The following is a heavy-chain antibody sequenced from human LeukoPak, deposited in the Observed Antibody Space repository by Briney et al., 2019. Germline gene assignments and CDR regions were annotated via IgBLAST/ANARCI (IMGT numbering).Heavy chain of an antibody. CDR2: IYHTGSI. D-gene: IGHD2-8*01. CDR1: GGSISSRNW. J-gene: IGHJ3*02. Sequence: SGTLSLTCAVSGGSISSRNWWSWVRQPAGKGLAWIGEIYHTGSISYNPSLKSRVTISVDKSKSQFSLKLNSVTAADTAVYYCARGLGVQGVLDIWGQGTVVTVSS. CDR3: ARGLGVQGVLDI. V-gene: IGHV4-4*02.